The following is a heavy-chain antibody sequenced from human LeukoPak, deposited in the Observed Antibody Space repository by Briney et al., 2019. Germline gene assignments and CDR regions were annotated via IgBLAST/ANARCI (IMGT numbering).Heavy chain of an antibody. CDR2: MNPNTGNT. Sequence: GASVKVSCKASGYTFTSYDINWVRQATGQGLEWMGWMNPNTGNTGYTQKFQGRVTMTRNTSISTAYMELSSLRSEDTAVYYCARSGTRSFNWFDPWRQGTLVTVSS. J-gene: IGHJ5*02. D-gene: IGHD6-13*01. CDR1: GYTFTSYD. V-gene: IGHV1-8*01. CDR3: ARSGTRSFNWFDP.